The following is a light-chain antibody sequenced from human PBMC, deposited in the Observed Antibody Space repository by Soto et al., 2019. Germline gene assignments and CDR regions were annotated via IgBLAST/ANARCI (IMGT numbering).Light chain of an antibody. Sequence: QSALTQPPSASGSPGQSVTISCTGTSSDVGGYNYVSWYQQHPGKAPKLMIYEVSKRPSGVPDRFSGSKSGNTASLTVSGLQSEDEADYYCSSYAGSNNPFLFGTGTKLTV. CDR1: SSDVGGYNY. J-gene: IGLJ1*01. CDR3: SSYAGSNNPFL. V-gene: IGLV2-8*01. CDR2: EVS.